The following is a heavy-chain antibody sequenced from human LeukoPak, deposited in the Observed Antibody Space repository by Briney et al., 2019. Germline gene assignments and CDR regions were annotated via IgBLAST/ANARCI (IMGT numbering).Heavy chain of an antibody. V-gene: IGHV3-23*01. D-gene: IGHD5-18*01. CDR2: ISGSGSST. CDR1: GFTFSIYD. CDR3: AKGGYNYNYLFDY. J-gene: IGHJ4*02. Sequence: GGSLRLCCAASGFTFSIYDMSWVRQAPGKGLEWVSAISGSGSSTYYADSVKGHFTISRDNSKNTLFLQMNSLRVEDTAIYYCAKGGYNYNYLFDYWGQGALVTVSS.